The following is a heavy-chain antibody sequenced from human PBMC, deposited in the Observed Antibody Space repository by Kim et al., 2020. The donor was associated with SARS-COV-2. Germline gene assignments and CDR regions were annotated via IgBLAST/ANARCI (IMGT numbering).Heavy chain of an antibody. CDR2: ISWNSGDI. CDR3: AKSYGSILKYSFDH. J-gene: IGHJ4*02. Sequence: GGSLRLSCGASGFTFDNYAMHWVRQTPGKGLEWVSGISWNSGDIGYADSVKGRFTISRDNAKNSLYLQMNSLRVEDTALFYCAKSYGSILKYSFDHWGRGTLVTVSS. CDR1: GFTFDNYA. V-gene: IGHV3-9*01. D-gene: IGHD1-26*01.